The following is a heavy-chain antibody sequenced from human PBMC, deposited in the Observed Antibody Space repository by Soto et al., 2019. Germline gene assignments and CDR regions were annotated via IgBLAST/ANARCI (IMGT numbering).Heavy chain of an antibody. J-gene: IGHJ5*02. CDR1: GGSISSSSYY. Sequence: SETLSLTCTVSGGSISSSSYYWGWIRQPPGKGLEWIGNIYYSGSTNYNPSLKSRVTISVDTSKNQFSLKLSSVTAADTAVYYCARDPGPRYSSSWWTSPLGDGPTWGQGTLVTVSS. CDR3: ARDPGPRYSSSWWTSPLGDGPT. CDR2: IYYSGST. V-gene: IGHV4-39*07. D-gene: IGHD6-13*01.